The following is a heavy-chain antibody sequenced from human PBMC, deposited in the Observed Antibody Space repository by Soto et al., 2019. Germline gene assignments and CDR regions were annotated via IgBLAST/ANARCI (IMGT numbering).Heavy chain of an antibody. D-gene: IGHD2-8*01. Sequence: ASVKVSCKASGGTFSSYTISWLRQAPGQGLEWMTTINPTGDRTYYAQKFQGRLTMTRDTSTSTVYMDLSSLRFEDTAVYYCARDHQWAFDFWGQGTTVTV. J-gene: IGHJ3*01. V-gene: IGHV1-46*01. CDR2: INPTGDRT. CDR3: ARDHQWAFDF. CDR1: GGTFSSYT.